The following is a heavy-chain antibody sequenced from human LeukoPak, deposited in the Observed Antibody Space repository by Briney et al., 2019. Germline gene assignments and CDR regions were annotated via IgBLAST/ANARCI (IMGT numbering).Heavy chain of an antibody. CDR2: IYNTGST. CDR1: GGSISSYY. V-gene: IGHV4-4*07. CDR3: ARDGVGQQLVGRKYYYYYMDV. D-gene: IGHD6-13*01. J-gene: IGHJ6*03. Sequence: SETLSLTCTVSGGSISSYYWSWIRQPAGKGLEWIGRIYNTGSTNYNPSLKSRITVSVDTSKNQFSLKLSSVTAADTAVYYCARDGVGQQLVGRKYYYYYMDVWGKGTTVTISS.